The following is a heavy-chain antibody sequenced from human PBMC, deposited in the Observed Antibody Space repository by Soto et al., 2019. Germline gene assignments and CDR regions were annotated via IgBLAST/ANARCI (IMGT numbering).Heavy chain of an antibody. J-gene: IGHJ5*02. CDR3: AREGYYSGGSCYSNWFAP. Sequence: ASVKVSCKASGYTFTSYGISWVRQAPGQGLEWMGWISAYNGNTNYAQKLQGRVTMTTDTSTSTAYMELRSLRSDDTAVYYCAREGYYSGGSCYSNWFAPWGQGTLVTVSS. D-gene: IGHD2-15*01. V-gene: IGHV1-18*01. CDR2: ISAYNGNT. CDR1: GYTFTSYG.